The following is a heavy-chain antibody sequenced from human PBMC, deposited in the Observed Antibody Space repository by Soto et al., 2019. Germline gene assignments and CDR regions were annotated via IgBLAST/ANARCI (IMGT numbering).Heavy chain of an antibody. CDR1: GFTFSVYD. Sequence: EVQLLESGGGLVQPGGSLRVSCAASGFTFSVYDTSWVRQAPGKGLEWVSAISGGGGRTYYADSVKGRFAISRDNSKNTLFLQMNNLRAGDTAVYYCASTYFYDSSGFYPAGDAFDLWGQGTMVTVSS. V-gene: IGHV3-23*01. D-gene: IGHD3-22*01. CDR2: ISGGGGRT. CDR3: ASTYFYDSSGFYPAGDAFDL. J-gene: IGHJ3*01.